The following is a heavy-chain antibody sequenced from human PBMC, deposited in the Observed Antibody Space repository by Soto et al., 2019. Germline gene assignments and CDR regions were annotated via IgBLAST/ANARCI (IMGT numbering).Heavy chain of an antibody. V-gene: IGHV1-24*01. CDR1: GYTLTELS. J-gene: IGHJ2*01. CDR2: FDPEDGET. D-gene: IGHD3-9*01. CDR3: ATAPRNYYIFTGYPNWYFDL. Sequence: ASVKVSCKVSGYTLTELSMHWVRQAPGKGLEWMGGFDPEDGETIYAQKFQGRVTMTEDTSTDTAYMELSSLRSEDTAVYYCATAPRNYYIFTGYPNWYFDLWGRGTLFTVPS.